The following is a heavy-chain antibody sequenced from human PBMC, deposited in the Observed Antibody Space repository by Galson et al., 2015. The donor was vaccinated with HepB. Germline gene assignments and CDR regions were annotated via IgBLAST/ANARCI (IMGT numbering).Heavy chain of an antibody. J-gene: IGHJ4*02. D-gene: IGHD3-16*01. Sequence: SLRLSCAASGFTFSSYSMNWVRQAPGKGLECVSYISSSGSTIYYADSVKGRFIISRDNSRNTFYLQMNSLRGDDTAVYYCAKDRALYTANFESWGRGTLVTVSS. CDR1: GFTFSSYS. CDR2: ISSSGSTI. CDR3: AKDRALYTANFES. V-gene: IGHV3-48*01.